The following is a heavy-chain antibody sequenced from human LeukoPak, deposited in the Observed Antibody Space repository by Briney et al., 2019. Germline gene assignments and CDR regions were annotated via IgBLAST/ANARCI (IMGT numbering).Heavy chain of an antibody. CDR3: ARDGMVRGVIAY. J-gene: IGHJ4*01. D-gene: IGHD3-10*01. V-gene: IGHV1-18*01. CDR2: ISAYNGNT. CDR1: GYTFTSYG. Sequence: ASVKVSCKASGYTFTSYGISCVRQAPGQGLEWMGWISAYNGNTNYAQKLQGRVTITTDTSTSTAYMDLRSLRSDDTAVYYCARDGMVRGVIAYWGHGTLVTVSS.